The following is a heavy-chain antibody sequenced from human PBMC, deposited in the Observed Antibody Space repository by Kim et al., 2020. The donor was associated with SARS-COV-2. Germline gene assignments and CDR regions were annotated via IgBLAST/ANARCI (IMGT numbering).Heavy chain of an antibody. D-gene: IGHD1-7*01. CDR3: ARDKNRLELYYYYGMDV. J-gene: IGHJ6*02. Sequence: GGSLRLSCTASGFTFGDFYMTWIRQAPGKGLEWVSYISDTGTTMYYADSVKGRFTISRDNAKNSLYLQMNSLRVEDTAVYYCARDKNRLELYYYYGMDVWGQGTTVTVSS. V-gene: IGHV3-11*01. CDR2: ISDTGTTM. CDR1: GFTFGDFY.